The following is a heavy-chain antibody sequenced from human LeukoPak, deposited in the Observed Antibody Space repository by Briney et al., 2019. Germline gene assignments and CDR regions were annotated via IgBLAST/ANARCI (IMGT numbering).Heavy chain of an antibody. CDR2: IKPVGSDK. CDR1: GFTFSAYA. V-gene: IGHV3-7*04. D-gene: IGHD1-7*01. Sequence: AGGSLRLSCVASGFTFSAYAMTWVRQAPGKGLEWVANIKPVGSDKLYVDSVKGRFTISRDNAKTSLFLQMDSLRAEDTAVYYCARVLGTDEGADSWGQGALVTVSS. J-gene: IGHJ4*02. CDR3: ARVLGTDEGADS.